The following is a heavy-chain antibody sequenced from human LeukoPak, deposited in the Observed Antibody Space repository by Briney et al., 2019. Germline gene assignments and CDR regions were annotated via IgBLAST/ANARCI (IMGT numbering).Heavy chain of an antibody. CDR3: ARGLYYFGSGKSDWFDP. Sequence: GASVKVSCKASGYTFTNYAISWVRQAPGQGLEWMGRISGYNGDTNYAQKLQGRLTMTTDTSTTTAYMELSSLRSDDTAVYYCARGLYYFGSGKSDWFDPWGQGTLVTVSS. D-gene: IGHD3-10*01. J-gene: IGHJ5*02. CDR2: ISGYNGDT. CDR1: GYTFTNYA. V-gene: IGHV1-18*01.